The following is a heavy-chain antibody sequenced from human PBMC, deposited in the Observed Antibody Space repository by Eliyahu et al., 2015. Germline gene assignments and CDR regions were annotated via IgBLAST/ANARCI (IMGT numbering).Heavy chain of an antibody. D-gene: IGHD2/OR15-2a*01. J-gene: IGHJ4*02. V-gene: IGHV3-23*04. Sequence: VQLVESGXGLVQPGXSLRLSCAASGXTFTXXAMXWVRQAPGKGLEWVSGISGSGGSTYYADSVKGRFTISRDNSKNTLYLQMNSLRAGDTAVYYCARKLSGIWNHFDYWGQGALVTVSS. CDR2: ISGSGGST. CDR1: GXTFTXXA. CDR3: ARKLSGIWNHFDY.